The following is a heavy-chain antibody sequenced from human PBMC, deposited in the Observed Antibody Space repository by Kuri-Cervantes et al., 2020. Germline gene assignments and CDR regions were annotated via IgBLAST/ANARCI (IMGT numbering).Heavy chain of an antibody. Sequence: GESLKISCAASGFTFSSYAMSWVRQAPGKGLEWVSAISGSGGSTYYADSVKGRFTISRDNSKNTLYLKMNSLRAEDTAVYYCAKNQRITMIVVVTYDFDYWGQGTLVTVSS. CDR3: AKNQRITMIVVVTYDFDY. J-gene: IGHJ4*02. CDR1: GFTFSSYA. CDR2: ISGSGGST. D-gene: IGHD3-22*01. V-gene: IGHV3-23*01.